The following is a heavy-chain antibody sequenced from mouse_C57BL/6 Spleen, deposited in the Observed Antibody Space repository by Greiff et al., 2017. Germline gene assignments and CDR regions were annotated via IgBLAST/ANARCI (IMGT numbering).Heavy chain of an antibody. J-gene: IGHJ1*03. CDR2: ISYDGSN. CDR3: ARDGSSSWYFDV. D-gene: IGHD1-1*01. V-gene: IGHV3-6*01. Sequence: EVQLQASGPGLVKPSQSLSLTCSVTGYSITSGYYWNWIRQFPGNKLEWMGYISYDGSNNYNPSLKNRISITRDTSKNQFFLKLNSVTTEDTATYYCARDGSSSWYFDVWGTGTTVTVSS. CDR1: GYSITSGYY.